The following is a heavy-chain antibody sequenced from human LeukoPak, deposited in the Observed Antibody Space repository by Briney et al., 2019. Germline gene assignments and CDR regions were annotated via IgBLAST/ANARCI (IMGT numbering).Heavy chain of an antibody. CDR2: IWYDGSNK. V-gene: IGHV3-33*01. CDR3: ARDGYRADAFDI. CDR1: GFTFSSYG. D-gene: IGHD5-18*01. J-gene: IGHJ3*02. Sequence: GGSLRLSCAASGFTFSSYGMHWVRQAPGKGLEWVAVIWYDGSNKYYADSVKGRFTISRDNSKNTLYLQMNSLRAEDTAVYYCARDGYRADAFDIWGQGTMVTVSS.